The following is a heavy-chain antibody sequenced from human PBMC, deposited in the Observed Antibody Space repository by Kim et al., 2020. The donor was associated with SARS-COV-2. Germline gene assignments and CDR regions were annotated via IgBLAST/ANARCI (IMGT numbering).Heavy chain of an antibody. CDR1: GFTFSSYG. V-gene: IGHV3-30*18. J-gene: IGHJ4*02. D-gene: IGHD3-10*01. CDR2: ISYDGSNK. Sequence: GGSLRLSCAASGFTFSSYGMHWVRQAPGKGLEWVAVISYDGSNKYYADSVKGRFTISRDNSKNTLYLQMNSLRAEDTAVYYCAKDRWYYGSGWEFDYWGQGTLVTVSS. CDR3: AKDRWYYGSGWEFDY.